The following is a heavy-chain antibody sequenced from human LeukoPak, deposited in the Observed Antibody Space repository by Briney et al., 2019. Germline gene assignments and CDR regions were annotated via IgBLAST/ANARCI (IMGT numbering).Heavy chain of an antibody. V-gene: IGHV3-30*04. Sequence: GSLRLSCAASGFTFSSYAMHWVRQAPGKGLEWVAVISYDGSNKYYADSVKGRFTISRDNSKNTLYLQMNSLRAEDTAVYYCARDPGVLLANAFDIWGQGTMVTVSS. CDR1: GFTFSSYA. J-gene: IGHJ3*02. CDR2: ISYDGSNK. CDR3: ARDPGVLLANAFDI. D-gene: IGHD3-10*01.